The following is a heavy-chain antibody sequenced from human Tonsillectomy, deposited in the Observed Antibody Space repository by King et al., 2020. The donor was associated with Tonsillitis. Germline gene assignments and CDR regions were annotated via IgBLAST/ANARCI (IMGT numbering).Heavy chain of an antibody. Sequence: VQLVESGGGLVQPGGSLRLSCAASGFTFSSYAMSWVRQAPGKGLEWVSAISGSGRNKHFADSVKGRFTISRDNSKNTLYLQMTSVRAEDTAVYYCAKGVGVVRGSIDYWGQGTLVTVSS. D-gene: IGHD3-3*01. J-gene: IGHJ4*02. CDR3: AKGVGVVRGSIDY. CDR1: GFTFSSYA. V-gene: IGHV3-23*04. CDR2: ISGSGRNK.